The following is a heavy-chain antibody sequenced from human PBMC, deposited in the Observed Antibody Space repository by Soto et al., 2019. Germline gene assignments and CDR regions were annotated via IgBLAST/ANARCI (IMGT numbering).Heavy chain of an antibody. CDR1: GGTFSSYT. CDR3: ARGVADYYASRGYCWFDP. D-gene: IGHD3-22*01. CDR2: IIPILGIA. J-gene: IGHJ5*02. V-gene: IGHV1-69*02. Sequence: QVQLVQSGAEVKKPVSSVKVSCKASGGTFSSYTISWVRQAPGQGLEWMGRIIPILGIANYAQKFQGRVTITADKSTSTAYMELSSLRAEDTAGYYCARGVADYYASRGYCWFDPWGQGTLVTVSS.